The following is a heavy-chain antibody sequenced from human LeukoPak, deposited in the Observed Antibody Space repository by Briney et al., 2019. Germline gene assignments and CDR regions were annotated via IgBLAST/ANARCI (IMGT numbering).Heavy chain of an antibody. J-gene: IGHJ5*02. V-gene: IGHV4-34*01. CDR1: GGSFSGYY. Sequence: SETLSLTCAVYGGSFSGYYWSWIRQPPGKGLEWIGEINHSGSTNYNPSLKSRVTISVDTSKNQFSLKLSSVTAADTAVYYCARGTRIRTYYYDSSGYYQGHNWFDPWGQGTLVTVS. CDR3: ARGTRIRTYYYDSSGYYQGHNWFDP. CDR2: INHSGST. D-gene: IGHD3-22*01.